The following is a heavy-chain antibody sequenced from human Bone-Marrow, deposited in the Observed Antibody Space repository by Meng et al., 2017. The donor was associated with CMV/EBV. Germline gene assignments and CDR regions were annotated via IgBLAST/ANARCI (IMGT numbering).Heavy chain of an antibody. CDR1: GGTFSSYT. CDR3: ERMPDVAPLQLWYNDAFDI. Sequence: SVKVSCKASGGTFSSYTISWVRQAPGQGLEWMGRIIPILGIANYAQKFQGRVTITADKSTNSDYMELRSLRSEDTAVYYCERMPDVAPLQLWYNDAFDIWGQGTTVTVSS. V-gene: IGHV1-69*02. J-gene: IGHJ3*02. CDR2: IIPILGIA. D-gene: IGHD5-18*01.